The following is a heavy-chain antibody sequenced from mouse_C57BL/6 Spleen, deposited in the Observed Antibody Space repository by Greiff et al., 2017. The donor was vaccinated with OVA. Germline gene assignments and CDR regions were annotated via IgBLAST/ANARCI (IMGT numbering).Heavy chain of an antibody. J-gene: IGHJ4*01. V-gene: IGHV5-17*01. CDR1: GFTFSDYG. CDR2: ISSGSSTI. CDR3: ARGDYLYYAMDY. D-gene: IGHD2-4*01. Sequence: EVKLVESGGGLVKPGGSLKLSCAASGFTFSDYGMHWVRQAPEKGLEWVAYISSGSSTIYYADTVKGRFTISRDNAKNTLFLQMTSLRSEDTAMYYCARGDYLYYAMDYWGQGTSVTVSS.